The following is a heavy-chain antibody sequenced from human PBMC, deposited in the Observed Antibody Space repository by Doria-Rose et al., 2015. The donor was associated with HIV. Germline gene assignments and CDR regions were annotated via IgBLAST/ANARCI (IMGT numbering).Heavy chain of an antibody. V-gene: IGHV4-4*02. Sequence: SSNWWRWVRQPPGKGLEWIGEIYHSGSTNYNPSLKSRVTISVDKSKNQFSLKPSSVTAADTAVYYCARGIAVAGFDYWGQGTLVTVPS. J-gene: IGHJ4*02. CDR2: IYHSGST. CDR3: ARGIAVAGFDY. CDR1: SSNW. D-gene: IGHD6-19*01.